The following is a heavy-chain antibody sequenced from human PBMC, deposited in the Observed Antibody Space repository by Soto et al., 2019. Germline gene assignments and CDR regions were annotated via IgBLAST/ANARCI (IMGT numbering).Heavy chain of an antibody. CDR3: ARERRYYYGSGSYPHNWFDP. D-gene: IGHD3-10*01. J-gene: IGHJ5*02. CDR1: GYTFTSYD. Sequence: GASVKVSCKASGYTFTSYDISWVRQAPGQGLEWMGWINPNSGGTNYAQKFQGWVTMTRDTSISTAYMELSRLRSDDTAVYYCARERRYYYGSGSYPHNWFDPWGQGTLVTVSS. CDR2: INPNSGGT. V-gene: IGHV1-2*04.